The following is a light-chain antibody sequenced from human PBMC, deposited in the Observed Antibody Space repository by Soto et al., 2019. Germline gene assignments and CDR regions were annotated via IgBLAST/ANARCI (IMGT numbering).Light chain of an antibody. V-gene: IGKV3-11*01. J-gene: IGKJ1*01. CDR3: QQRSNWPPT. CDR1: QSISSY. CDR2: DAS. Sequence: ILLTQSPFTLSLSPGDRATLSCGASQSISSYLSWYQQKPGQAPRLLNYDASSKATGIPARFSDSWSGTDFTLTSTLLQHEDVAVYYCQQRSNWPPTFGQGTKVDIK.